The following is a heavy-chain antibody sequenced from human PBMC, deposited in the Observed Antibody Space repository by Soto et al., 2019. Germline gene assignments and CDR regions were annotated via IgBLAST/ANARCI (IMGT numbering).Heavy chain of an antibody. Sequence: ASVKVSCKASGYTFTSYGISWVRQAPGQGLEWMGWISAYNGNTNYAQKLQGRVTMTTDTSTSTAYMELSSLRSEDTAVYYCATARKRGAAYYDFWSGYPYNDAFDIWGQGTMVTVSS. J-gene: IGHJ3*02. CDR2: ISAYNGNT. V-gene: IGHV1-18*01. D-gene: IGHD3-3*01. CDR3: ATARKRGAAYYDFWSGYPYNDAFDI. CDR1: GYTFTSYG.